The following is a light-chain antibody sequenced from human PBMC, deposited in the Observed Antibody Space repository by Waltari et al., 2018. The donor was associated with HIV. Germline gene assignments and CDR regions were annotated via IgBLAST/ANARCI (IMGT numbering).Light chain of an antibody. CDR1: SSDTGNYNL. CDR2: EDN. CDR3: CAYAGGLE. Sequence: QSALTQPASVSGSPGQSITISCTGTSSDTGNYNLVSWYQLYPGKAPKLIIYEDNKRPSGVSNRFSGSKSADTVSLTISGLQAEDEADYYCCAYAGGLEFGGGTKLTVL. J-gene: IGLJ2*01. V-gene: IGLV2-23*01.